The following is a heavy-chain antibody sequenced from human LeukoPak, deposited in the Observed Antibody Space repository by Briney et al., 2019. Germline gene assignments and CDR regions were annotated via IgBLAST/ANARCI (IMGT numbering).Heavy chain of an antibody. D-gene: IGHD5-12*01. Sequence: PGGSLRLSCAASGFTFSNAWMNWVRQAPGKGLEWVSSISSSSSYIYYADSVKGRFTISRDNAKNSLYLQMNSLRAEDTAVYYCAGALPRIVVTDAFDIWGQGTMVTVSS. V-gene: IGHV3-21*01. CDR1: GFTFSNAW. CDR3: AGALPRIVVTDAFDI. J-gene: IGHJ3*02. CDR2: ISSSSSYI.